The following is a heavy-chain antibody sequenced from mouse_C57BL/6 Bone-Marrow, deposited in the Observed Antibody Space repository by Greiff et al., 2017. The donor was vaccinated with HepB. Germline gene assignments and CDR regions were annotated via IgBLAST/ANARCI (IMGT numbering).Heavy chain of an antibody. Sequence: QVQLKESGPELVKPGASVKLSCKASGYTFTSYDINWVKQRPGQGLEWIGWIFPGSGSTYYNEKFKGKATLTVDKSSSTAYMLLSSLTSEDSAVYFCARDAVYYGYGAWFAYWGQGTLVTVSA. V-gene: IGHV1-75*01. CDR3: ARDAVYYGYGAWFAY. CDR1: GYTFTSYD. J-gene: IGHJ3*01. CDR2: IFPGSGST. D-gene: IGHD2-2*01.